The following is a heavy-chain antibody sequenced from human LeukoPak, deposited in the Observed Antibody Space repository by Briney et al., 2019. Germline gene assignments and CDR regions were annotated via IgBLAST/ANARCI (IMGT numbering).Heavy chain of an antibody. J-gene: IGHJ6*02. Sequence: PSETLSLTCAVYGGSFSGYYWSWIRQPPGKGLEWIGEINRSGSTNYNPSLKSRVTISVDTSKNQFSLKLSSVTAADTAVYYCARGRPRKGYYYYGMDVWGQGTTVTVSS. V-gene: IGHV4-34*01. D-gene: IGHD6-6*01. CDR1: GGSFSGYY. CDR3: ARGRPRKGYYYYGMDV. CDR2: INRSGST.